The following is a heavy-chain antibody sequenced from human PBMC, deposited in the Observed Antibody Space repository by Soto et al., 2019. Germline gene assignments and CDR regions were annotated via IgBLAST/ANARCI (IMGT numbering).Heavy chain of an antibody. Sequence: PGGSLRLSCAASGFTFSSYSMNWVRQSPGKGLEWVSSISSSSSYMYYADSVKGRFTISRDNAKNSLYLQMNSLRAEETAVYYFAGEGHSSNLPSCLDLWGQGTPVTVSS. D-gene: IGHD6-13*01. CDR2: ISSSSSYM. CDR1: GFTFSSYS. J-gene: IGHJ4*03. V-gene: IGHV3-21*01. CDR3: AGEGHSSNLPSCLDL.